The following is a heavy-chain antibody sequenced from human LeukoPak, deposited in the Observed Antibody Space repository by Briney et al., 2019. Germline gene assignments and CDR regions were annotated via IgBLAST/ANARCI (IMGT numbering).Heavy chain of an antibody. V-gene: IGHV3-30*03. CDR1: GFTFSRYG. D-gene: IGHD3-10*01. Sequence: GGSLRLSCAASGFTFSRYGLHWVRQAPGKGLEWVTVIANDGKDKKYADSVKGRFTISRDNSKNTLYLQMNSLRAEDTAVYYCARDEGYYGSGSYLDYWGQGTLVTVSS. CDR3: ARDEGYYGSGSYLDY. J-gene: IGHJ4*02. CDR2: IANDGKDK.